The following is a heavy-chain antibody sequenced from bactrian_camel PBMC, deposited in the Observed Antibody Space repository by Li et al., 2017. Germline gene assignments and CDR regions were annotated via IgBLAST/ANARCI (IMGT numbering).Heavy chain of an antibody. CDR1: GFTFSNYG. Sequence: VQLVESGGGKVQPGESLNLSCKASGFTFSNYGMNWVRQAPGKELEWLAGIFADGSNTYIADSVMGRFTISRDNDKNTVDPQMNDLKPEDTAVYYCAADDPLGDCGEAVSQADSAYFGQGTQVTV. J-gene: IGHJ4*01. CDR2: IFADGSNT. V-gene: IGHV3S6*01. D-gene: IGHD4*01.